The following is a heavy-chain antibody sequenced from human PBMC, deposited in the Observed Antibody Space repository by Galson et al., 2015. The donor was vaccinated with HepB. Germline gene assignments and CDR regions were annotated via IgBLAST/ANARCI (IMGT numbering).Heavy chain of an antibody. Sequence: SLRLSCAASGFTFSSYSMNWVRQAPGKGLEWVSSISSSSSYIYYADSVKGRFTISRDNAKDSLYLQMNSLRAEDTAVYYCARKRATMVRGVMRGWFDPWGQGTLVTVSS. CDR3: ARKRATMVRGVMRGWFDP. D-gene: IGHD3-10*01. J-gene: IGHJ5*02. V-gene: IGHV3-21*04. CDR2: ISSSSSYI. CDR1: GFTFSSYS.